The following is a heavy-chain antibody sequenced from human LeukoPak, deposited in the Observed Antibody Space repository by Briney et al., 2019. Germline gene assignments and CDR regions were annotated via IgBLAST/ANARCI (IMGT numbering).Heavy chain of an antibody. CDR3: AIARGIRGAGNWFDP. J-gene: IGHJ5*02. D-gene: IGHD3-10*01. CDR1: GGSIGNGSYY. Sequence: SETLALTCSVSGGSIGNGSYYWTWIRQPAGKGLEWIGLVYTAGSTNYNPSLKSRVSISIDTSKNQFSLNLLSVTAADTAMYYCAIARGIRGAGNWFDPWGQGTLVTVSS. V-gene: IGHV4-61*02. CDR2: VYTAGST.